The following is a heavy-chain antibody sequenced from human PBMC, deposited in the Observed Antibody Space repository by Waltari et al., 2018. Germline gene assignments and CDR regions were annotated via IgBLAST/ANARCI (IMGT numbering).Heavy chain of an antibody. CDR2: ISPVLGSV. V-gene: IGHV1-69*11. J-gene: IGHJ4*02. CDR1: GDPFRYNA. CDR3: ARTVTLFAGVVQGYYFDY. Sequence: QAPLVQSGTEVKRPGSSVRVPCYAPGDPFRYNAIRCVRRAPGPGLEWMGRISPVLGSVKSAEKFQGRVTLSADASSPTVYMELSSLRSEDTAVYYCARTVTLFAGVVQGYYFDYWGQGTLVTVSS. D-gene: IGHD2-15*01.